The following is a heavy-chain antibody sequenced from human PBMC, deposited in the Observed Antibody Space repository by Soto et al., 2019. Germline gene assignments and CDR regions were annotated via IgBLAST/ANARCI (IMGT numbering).Heavy chain of an antibody. CDR1: GVSITSYS. CDR3: ATGGGFIETRMVWFDP. Sequence: PWETLSLTCSVSGVSITSYSWNWIRQPPWKGLEWIGEINHSGTISYNPSLRSRVTMSVDRSRNQFSLKLRSVTAADTAVYYCATGGGFIETRMVWFDPWGQGTQVTVSS. D-gene: IGHD6-6*01. J-gene: IGHJ5*02. CDR2: INHSGTI. V-gene: IGHV4-34*01.